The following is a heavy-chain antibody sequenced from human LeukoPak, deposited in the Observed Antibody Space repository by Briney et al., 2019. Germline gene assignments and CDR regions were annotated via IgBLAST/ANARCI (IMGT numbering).Heavy chain of an antibody. CDR2: IYYSGST. Sequence: SETLSLTCTVSGGSVSSYYWSWIRQPPGKGLEWIGYIYYSGSTNYNPSLKSRITIAVDTSKNEFTLKLSSVTAADTAVYYCARGDCSGSICYSPMDVWGTGTTVTVSS. D-gene: IGHD2-21*01. CDR1: GGSVSSYY. CDR3: ARGDCSGSICYSPMDV. V-gene: IGHV4-59*02. J-gene: IGHJ6*03.